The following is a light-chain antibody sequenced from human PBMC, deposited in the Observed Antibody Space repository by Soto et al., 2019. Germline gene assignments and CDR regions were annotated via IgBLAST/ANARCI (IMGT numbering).Light chain of an antibody. CDR1: SSDVGGYNY. CDR2: EVS. V-gene: IGLV2-14*01. CDR3: SSYRSSSTLDV. Sequence: SALTQPASVSGSPGQSITISCTGTSSDVGGYNYVSWYQQHPGKAPKLMIYEVSNRPSGVSNRFSGSKSGNTASLTISGLQAEDEADYYCSSYRSSSTLDVFGGGTKLTVL. J-gene: IGLJ3*02.